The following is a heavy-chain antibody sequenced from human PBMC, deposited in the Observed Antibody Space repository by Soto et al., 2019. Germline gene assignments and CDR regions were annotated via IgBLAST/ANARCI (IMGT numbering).Heavy chain of an antibody. J-gene: IGHJ3*02. CDR2: IYPGDSDT. Sequence: EVQLVQSGAEVKKPGESLKISCKGSGYSFTSYWIGWVRQMPGKGLEWMGIIYPGDSDTRYSPSFQGQVTISADKSISTAYLQWSSLKASDTAMYYCARQKRSRQGWYDAFDIWGQGTMVTVSS. D-gene: IGHD6-19*01. V-gene: IGHV5-51*01. CDR3: ARQKRSRQGWYDAFDI. CDR1: GYSFTSYW.